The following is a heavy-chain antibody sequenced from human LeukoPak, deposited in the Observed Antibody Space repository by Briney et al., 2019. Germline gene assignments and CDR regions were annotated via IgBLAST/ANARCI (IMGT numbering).Heavy chain of an antibody. V-gene: IGHV4-34*01. CDR2: INHSGST. J-gene: IGHJ4*02. Sequence: SQTLSLTCAVYGGSFSGYYWSWIRQPPRKWLEWIGEINHSGSTNYNPSLKSRVTISVDTSKNQFSLKLSSVTAADTAVYYCARILGYDTTDYWGQGTLVTVSS. CDR3: ARILGYDTTDY. CDR1: GGSFSGYY. D-gene: IGHD1-1*01.